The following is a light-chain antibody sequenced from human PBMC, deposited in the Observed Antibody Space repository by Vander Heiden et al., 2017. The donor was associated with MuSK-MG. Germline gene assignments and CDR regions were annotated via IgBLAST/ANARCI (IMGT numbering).Light chain of an antibody. J-gene: IGLJ3*02. CDR2: EVS. CDR1: TRAVGPYTS. CDR3: SSYGGSNNWV. V-gene: IGLV2-8*01. Sequence: QSALTQPPSASGSPGQSVTISCSGTTRAVGPYTSVSWYQQNPANATKLILFEVSKRSSGVPHGFSGSRAGNTASLTVSGRKDEEDADYYCSSYGGSNNWVFGGGTKLTVL.